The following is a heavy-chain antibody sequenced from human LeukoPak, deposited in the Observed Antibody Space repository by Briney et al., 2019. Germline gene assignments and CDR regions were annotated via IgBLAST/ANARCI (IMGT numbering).Heavy chain of an antibody. CDR2: INPVGDT. Sequence: GGSLRLSCAASGFTFSNHDMHWVRQATGKGLEWVSSINPVGDTYYPGSVKGRFTISRENVKSALYLRMNSLRAEDTAVYYCARVHGGYPFDQWGQGTLVTVSS. V-gene: IGHV3-13*01. D-gene: IGHD2-15*01. CDR3: ARVHGGYPFDQ. J-gene: IGHJ4*02. CDR1: GFTFSNHD.